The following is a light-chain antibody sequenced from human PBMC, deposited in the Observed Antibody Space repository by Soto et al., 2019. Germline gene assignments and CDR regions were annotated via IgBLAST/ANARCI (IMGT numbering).Light chain of an antibody. Sequence: QSVLTQPPSASGTPGQRVTISCSGSISNIGGNTVNWYQQLPGTAPKLLMYTNNQRPSGVPDRFSGSKSGTSAPLAISGLQSEDEADYYCAALDDSLNGVVFGGGTKLTVL. V-gene: IGLV1-44*01. CDR2: TNN. CDR3: AALDDSLNGVV. CDR1: ISNIGGNT. J-gene: IGLJ2*01.